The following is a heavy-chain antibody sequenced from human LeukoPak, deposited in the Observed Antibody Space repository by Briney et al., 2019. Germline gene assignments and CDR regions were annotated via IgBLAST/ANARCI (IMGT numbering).Heavy chain of an antibody. CDR2: IDKSGANT. CDR3: AKDLRYYGVDV. Sequence: TGGSLRLSCVASGFTFNHYAIWVRQAPGKGLEWVSAIDKSGANTYYAGSVKGRFTISRDNSRNTLYLQMNSLRAEDTALYYCAKDLRYYGVDVWGQGTMVTVSS. CDR1: GFTFNHYA. J-gene: IGHJ6*02. V-gene: IGHV3-23*01.